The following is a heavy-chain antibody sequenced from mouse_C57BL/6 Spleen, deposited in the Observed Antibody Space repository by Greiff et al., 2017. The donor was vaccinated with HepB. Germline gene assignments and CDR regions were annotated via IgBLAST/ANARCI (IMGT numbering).Heavy chain of an antibody. CDR1: GFTFSSYA. V-gene: IGHV5-4*01. D-gene: IGHD4-1*01. Sequence: VQLKESGGGLVKPGGSLKLSCAASGFTFSSYAMSWVRQTPEKRLEWVAPISDGGSYTYYPDNVKGRFTISRDNAKNNLYLQMSQLKSEDTAMYYCAREDWEGAGFAYWGQGTLVTVSA. J-gene: IGHJ3*01. CDR3: AREDWEGAGFAY. CDR2: ISDGGSYT.